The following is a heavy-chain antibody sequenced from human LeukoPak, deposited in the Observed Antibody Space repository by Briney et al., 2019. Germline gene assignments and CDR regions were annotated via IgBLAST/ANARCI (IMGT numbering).Heavy chain of an antibody. CDR3: RCQTHELRYFDWLPHKFDY. V-gene: IGHV4-39*07. Sequence: SETLSLTCTVSGGSISSSSYYWGWIRQPPGKGLEWIGEINHSGSTNYNPSLKSRVTISVDTSKNQFSLKLSSVTAADTAVYYCRCQTHELRYFDWLPHKFDYWGQGTLVTVSS. J-gene: IGHJ4*02. CDR1: GGSISSSSYY. D-gene: IGHD3-9*01. CDR2: INHSGST.